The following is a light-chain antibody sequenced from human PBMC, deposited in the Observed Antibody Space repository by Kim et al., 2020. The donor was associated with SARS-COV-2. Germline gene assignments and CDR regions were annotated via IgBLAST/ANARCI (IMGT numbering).Light chain of an antibody. CDR2: TNK. CDR3: AAWDDSLNGPV. CDR1: SSNIGSNT. J-gene: IGLJ3*02. Sequence: GHSVTISCSGSSSNIGSNTVNWYQQLPGTAPKLLIYTNKQRPSGVPDRFSGSKSGTSASLAISGLQSEDEADYYCAAWDDSLNGPVFGGGTQLTVL. V-gene: IGLV1-44*01.